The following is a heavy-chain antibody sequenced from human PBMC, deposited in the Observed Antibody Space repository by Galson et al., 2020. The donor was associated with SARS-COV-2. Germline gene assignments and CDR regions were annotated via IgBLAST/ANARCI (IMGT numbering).Heavy chain of an antibody. Sequence: TGGSLRLSCVASGFTFSRYTMNWVRQTPGKGLQWVSSISGSSNYIYYADSLKGRFTISRDNSKNSLYLQMNSLRDDDTAVYYCARYSQEDWLSPRTYWFDSWGQGTLVTVSS. CDR2: ISGSSNYI. J-gene: IGHJ5*01. CDR3: ARYSQEDWLSPRTYWFDS. D-gene: IGHD3-9*01. V-gene: IGHV3-21*01. CDR1: GFTFSRYT.